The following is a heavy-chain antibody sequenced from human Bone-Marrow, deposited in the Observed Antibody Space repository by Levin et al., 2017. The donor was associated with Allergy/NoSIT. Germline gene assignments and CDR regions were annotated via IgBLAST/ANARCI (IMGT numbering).Heavy chain of an antibody. CDR3: ARDGEQQLETWSYFDY. CDR1: GFTFSSYG. D-gene: IGHD6-13*01. CDR2: IWYDGSNK. V-gene: IGHV3-33*01. J-gene: IGHJ4*02. Sequence: GESLKISCAASGFTFSSYGMHWVRQAPGKGLEWVAVIWYDGSNKYYADSVKGRFTISRDNSKNTLYLQMNSLRAEDTAVYYCARDGEQQLETWSYFDYWGQGTLVTVSS.